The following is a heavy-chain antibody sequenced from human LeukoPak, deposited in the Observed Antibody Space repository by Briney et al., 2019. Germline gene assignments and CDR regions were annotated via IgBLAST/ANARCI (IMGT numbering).Heavy chain of an antibody. Sequence: GGSLRLSCVASGFTFSSYAMHWVRQAPGKGLEWVANIKQDGSEKYYVDSVRGRFTISRDNAKNSLYLQMNSLRAEDTAVYYCARGSAAIALYGMDVWGQGTTVTVSS. V-gene: IGHV3-7*01. D-gene: IGHD2-21*01. CDR2: IKQDGSEK. CDR1: GFTFSSYA. CDR3: ARGSAAIALYGMDV. J-gene: IGHJ6*02.